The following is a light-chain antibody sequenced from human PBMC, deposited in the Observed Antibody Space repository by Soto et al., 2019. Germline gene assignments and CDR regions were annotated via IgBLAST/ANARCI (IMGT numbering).Light chain of an antibody. CDR1: QTLRSGY. CDR3: HQYDNSPLT. V-gene: IGKV3-20*01. Sequence: EIVLTQSPGTLSLSPGDRATLSCRASQTLRSGYLAWYQHKPGQAPRLLIYDVSSRTTGIPDRFSGSGSGTDFTLTISRLEPEDFEVYYCHQYDNSPLTLGGGTKVDIK. CDR2: DVS. J-gene: IGKJ4*01.